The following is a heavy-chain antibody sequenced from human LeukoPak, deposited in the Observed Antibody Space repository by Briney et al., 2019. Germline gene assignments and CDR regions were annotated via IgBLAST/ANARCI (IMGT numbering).Heavy chain of an antibody. CDR1: GYTFTSYA. CDR2: INAGNGNT. Sequence: ASVKVSCEASGYTFTSYAMHWVRQAPGQRLEWMGWINAGNGNTKYSQKFQGRVTITRDTSASTAYMELSSLRSEDTAVYYCARDPDSSNWFDPWGQGTLVTVSS. J-gene: IGHJ5*02. CDR3: ARDPDSSNWFDP. V-gene: IGHV1-3*01.